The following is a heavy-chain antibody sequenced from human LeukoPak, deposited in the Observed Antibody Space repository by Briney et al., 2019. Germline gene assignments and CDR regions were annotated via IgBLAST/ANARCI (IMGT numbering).Heavy chain of an antibody. V-gene: IGHV3-30*02. CDR1: GFTFRSYC. D-gene: IGHD2-15*01. Sequence: GGSLRLSCAPSGFTFRSYCMHWVRQAPGKGRECVAFIRYDGGNKYYADSVKGRFTISRDNSKNTLYLQMTSLRAVDTAVYYCARGPSGGNGFSHWGLGTLVTVSS. CDR3: ARGPSGGNGFSH. J-gene: IGHJ4*02. CDR2: IRYDGGNK.